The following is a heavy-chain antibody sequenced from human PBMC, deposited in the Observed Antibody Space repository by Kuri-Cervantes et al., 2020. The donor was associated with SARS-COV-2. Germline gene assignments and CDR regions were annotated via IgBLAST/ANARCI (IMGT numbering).Heavy chain of an antibody. CDR3: ARGRFLSIWSGEGRVDY. Sequence: ASVKVSCKASGYTFTSYAMHWVRQAPGQRLEWMGWINAGNGNTKYSQKFQGRVTITRDTSASTAYMELSSLRSGDTAVYYCARGRFLSIWSGEGRVDYWGQGTLVTVSS. V-gene: IGHV1-3*01. CDR2: INAGNGNT. D-gene: IGHD3-10*01. J-gene: IGHJ4*02. CDR1: GYTFTSYA.